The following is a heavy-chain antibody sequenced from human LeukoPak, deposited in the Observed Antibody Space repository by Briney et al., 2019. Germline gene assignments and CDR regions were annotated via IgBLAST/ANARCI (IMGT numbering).Heavy chain of an antibody. CDR1: GYTFTSYY. V-gene: IGHV1-46*01. Sequence: ASVKVSCKASGYTFTSYYMHWVRQAPGQGLEWMGIINPSGGSTSYAQKFQGRVTMTRDMSTSTVYMELSSLRSEDTAVYYCARALTVTTDIYYYYMDVWGKGTTVTVSS. D-gene: IGHD4-11*01. CDR3: ARALTVTTDIYYYYMDV. CDR2: INPSGGST. J-gene: IGHJ6*03.